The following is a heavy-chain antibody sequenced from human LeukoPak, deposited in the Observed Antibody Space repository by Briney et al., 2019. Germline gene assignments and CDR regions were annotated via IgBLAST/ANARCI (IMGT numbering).Heavy chain of an antibody. CDR2: ISYDGSNK. Sequence: GRSLRLSCAASGFTFSGFAMHWVRQAPGKGLEWVAVISYDGSNKYSADSVKGRFTISRDNSKNTLYLQMNSLRAEDTAVYYCARGPLGQPTYYFDYWGQGTLVTVSS. CDR3: ARGPLGQPTYYFDY. V-gene: IGHV3-30*04. J-gene: IGHJ4*02. CDR1: GFTFSGFA. D-gene: IGHD6-13*01.